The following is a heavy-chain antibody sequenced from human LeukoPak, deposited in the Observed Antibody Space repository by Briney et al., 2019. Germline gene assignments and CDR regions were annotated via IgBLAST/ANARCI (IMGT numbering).Heavy chain of an antibody. CDR3: ARDGSNSGYDS. Sequence: GASVKVSYKASGYTFTGYYMHWVRQAPGQGLEWMGWINPNSGGTNYAQKFQGRVTVTRDTSISTAYMELSRLTSDDTAVYYCARDGSNSGYDSWGQGTLVTVSS. CDR2: INPNSGGT. CDR1: GYTFTGYY. V-gene: IGHV1-2*02. D-gene: IGHD5-12*01. J-gene: IGHJ5*02.